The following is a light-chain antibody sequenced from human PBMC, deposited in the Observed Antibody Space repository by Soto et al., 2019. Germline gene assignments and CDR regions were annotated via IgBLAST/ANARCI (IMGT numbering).Light chain of an antibody. CDR1: QSVSGSH. V-gene: IGKV3-20*01. CDR2: GTS. CDR3: QHHDSSPIFT. J-gene: IGKJ3*01. Sequence: EIVLTQSPGTLSLSPGERAALSCRASQSVSGSHLAWYQQKPGQAPRLLIYGTSIRATGIPDRFSGSGSGTDFTLTISRLEPEDFVVYYCQHHDSSPIFTFGPGTKVDIK.